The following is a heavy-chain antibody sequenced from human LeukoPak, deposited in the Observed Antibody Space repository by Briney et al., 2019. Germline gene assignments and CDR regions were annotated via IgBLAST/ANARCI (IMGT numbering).Heavy chain of an antibody. CDR3: ARHYYDSSGYHRGGPPNYYYYYMDV. D-gene: IGHD3-22*01. CDR2: MNPNSGNT. V-gene: IGHV1-8*03. CDR1: GYTFTSYD. J-gene: IGHJ6*03. Sequence: GASVKVSCKASGYTFTSYDINWVRQATGQGLEWMGWMNPNSGNTGYAQKFQGRVTITRNTSISTAYMELSSLRSEDTAVYYCARHYYDSSGYHRGGPPNYYYYYMDVWGKGTTVTISS.